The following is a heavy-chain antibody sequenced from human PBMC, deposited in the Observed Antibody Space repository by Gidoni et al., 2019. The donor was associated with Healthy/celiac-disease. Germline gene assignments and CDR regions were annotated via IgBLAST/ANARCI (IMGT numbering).Heavy chain of an antibody. V-gene: IGHV4-4*02. J-gene: IGHJ5*02. CDR2: IYHSGST. CDR1: CGSISSSNW. CDR3: ERDEVITTGTPYWFDP. Sequence: QVQLQDSGPGLLKPSGTLSLTCSVSCGSISSSNWWSWVRQPPGKGLEWLGEIYHSGSTNYTPSLKSRVTISVDKSKNQFSLKLSSVTAAETAVYYCERDEVITTGTPYWFDPWGQGTLVTVSS. D-gene: IGHD3-22*01.